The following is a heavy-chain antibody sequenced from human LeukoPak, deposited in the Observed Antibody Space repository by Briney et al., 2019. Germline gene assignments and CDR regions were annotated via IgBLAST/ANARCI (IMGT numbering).Heavy chain of an antibody. CDR1: GGSISSYY. CDR2: IYYSGST. V-gene: IGHV4-59*01. D-gene: IGHD5-24*01. Sequence: SETLSLTCTVSGGSISSYYWSWIRQPPGKGLEWIGYIYYSGSTNYNPSLKSRVTISVDTSKNQFSLKLSSVTAADTAVYYCARERRDGYNPPLFDYWGQGTLVTVSS. J-gene: IGHJ4*02. CDR3: ARERRDGYNPPLFDY.